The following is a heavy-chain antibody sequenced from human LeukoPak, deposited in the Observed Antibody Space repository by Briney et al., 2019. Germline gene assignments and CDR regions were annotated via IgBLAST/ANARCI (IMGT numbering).Heavy chain of an antibody. CDR1: GGSISSSTYY. V-gene: IGHV4-30-4*08. CDR3: ARDRYYGSGYDY. J-gene: IGHJ4*02. CDR2: IYYSGST. Sequence: SETLSLTCIVSGGSISSSTYYWGWIRQPPGRGLEWIGYIYYSGSTYYNPSLKSRVTISVDTSKNQFSLKLSSVTAADTAVYYCARDRYYGSGYDYWGQGTLVTVSS. D-gene: IGHD3-10*01.